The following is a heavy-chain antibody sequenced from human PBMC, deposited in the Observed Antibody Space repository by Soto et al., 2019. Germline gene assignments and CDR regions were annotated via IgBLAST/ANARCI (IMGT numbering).Heavy chain of an antibody. CDR1: GGSVSSGSYY. J-gene: IGHJ4*02. CDR3: ARVPSDFWSGYYSDY. V-gene: IGHV4-61*01. Sequence: SETLSLTCTVSGGSVSSGSYYWSWIRQPPGKGLEWIGYIYYSGSTNYNPSLKSRVTISVDTSKNQLSLKLNSVTAADTAVYYCARVPSDFWSGYYSDYWGQGTLVTVSS. CDR2: IYYSGST. D-gene: IGHD3-3*01.